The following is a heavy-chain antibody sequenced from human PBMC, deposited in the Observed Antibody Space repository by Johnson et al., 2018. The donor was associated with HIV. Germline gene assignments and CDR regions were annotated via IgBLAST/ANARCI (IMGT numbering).Heavy chain of an antibody. CDR2: ISWNSGSI. CDR3: AREATMVRGVNDGFDI. J-gene: IGHJ3*02. D-gene: IGHD3-10*01. V-gene: IGHV3-9*01. Sequence: QLVESGGGLVQPGRSLRLSCAASGFTFDDYAMHWVRQAPGKGLEWVSGISWNSGSIGYADSVKGRFTISRDNAKNSLYLQMNSLRAEDTAVYYCAREATMVRGVNDGFDIWGQGTMVTVSS. CDR1: GFTFDDYA.